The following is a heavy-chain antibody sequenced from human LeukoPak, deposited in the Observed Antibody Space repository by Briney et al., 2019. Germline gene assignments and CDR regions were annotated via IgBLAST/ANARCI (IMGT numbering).Heavy chain of an antibody. Sequence: SQTLSLTCTVSGGSISSVGYSWSWVRQPPGKGLEWIGSIYHSGSTIYHSVNTYYNPSLESRVTISVDKSKNQFSLNLNSVTAADTAVYYCARGYDSSAYYPFNYWGQGTLVTVSS. J-gene: IGHJ4*02. CDR2: IYHSGSTIYHSVNT. V-gene: IGHV4-30-2*01. CDR3: ARGYDSSAYYPFNY. CDR1: GGSISSVGYS. D-gene: IGHD3-22*01.